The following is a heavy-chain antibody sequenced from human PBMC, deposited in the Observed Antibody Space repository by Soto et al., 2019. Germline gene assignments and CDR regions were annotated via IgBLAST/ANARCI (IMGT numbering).Heavy chain of an antibody. CDR2: IIPIFGTA. J-gene: IGHJ6*02. Sequence: AASVKVSCKASGGTFSSYAISWVRQAPGQGLEWMGGIIPIFGTANYAQKFQGRVTITAGKSTSTAYMELSSLRSEDTAVYYCARALEHPYYYYYGMDVWGQGTTVTVSS. CDR3: ARALEHPYYYYYGMDV. CDR1: GGTFSSYA. D-gene: IGHD1-1*01. V-gene: IGHV1-69*06.